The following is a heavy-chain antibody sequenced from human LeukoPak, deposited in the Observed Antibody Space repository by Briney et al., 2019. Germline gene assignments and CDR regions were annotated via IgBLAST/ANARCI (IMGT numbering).Heavy chain of an antibody. CDR2: INHSGGT. Sequence: SETLSLTCAVYGVSFTNYYWSWFRQPPGKGLEWIGEINHSGGTNYNASLKSRATIPLDTSKNQFSLRLRSVTAADTAVYYCARLLPLQGGDVWGQGTTVTVSS. J-gene: IGHJ6*01. D-gene: IGHD2-15*01. CDR1: GVSFTNYY. V-gene: IGHV4-34*01. CDR3: ARLLPLQGGDV.